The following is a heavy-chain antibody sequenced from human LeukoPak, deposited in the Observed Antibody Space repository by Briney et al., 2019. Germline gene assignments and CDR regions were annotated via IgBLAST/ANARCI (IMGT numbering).Heavy chain of an antibody. Sequence: PGGSLRLSCAASGFTFSSYAMSWVRQAPGKGLEWVSAISGSCGSTYYADSVKGRFTISRHNSKNTLYLQMNSLRAADTAVYYCAKVGDYSVLRTDYWGQGTLVTVSS. CDR1: GFTFSSYA. CDR2: ISGSCGST. V-gene: IGHV3-23*01. CDR3: AKVGDYSVLRTDY. D-gene: IGHD2-15*01. J-gene: IGHJ4*02.